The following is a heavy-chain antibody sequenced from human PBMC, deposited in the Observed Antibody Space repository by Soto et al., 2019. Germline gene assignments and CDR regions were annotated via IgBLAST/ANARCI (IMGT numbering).Heavy chain of an antibody. D-gene: IGHD3-10*01. CDR2: ISYDGTNK. J-gene: IGHJ4*02. V-gene: IGHV3-30-3*01. Sequence: QVQLVESGGGVVQPGRSLRLSCAASGFTFSTYPMHWVRQAPGKGLEWVAVISYDGTNKYYADSVQGRFSISRDNSKNTLYLQMNSLRAEDSAMFYCARDATMVRGIIIRGPLDYWGQGNLVTVSS. CDR3: ARDATMVRGIIIRGPLDY. CDR1: GFTFSTYP.